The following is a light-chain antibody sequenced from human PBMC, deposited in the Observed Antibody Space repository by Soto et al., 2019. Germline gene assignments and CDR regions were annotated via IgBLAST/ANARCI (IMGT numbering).Light chain of an antibody. Sequence: DIVLTQSPGTLSLSPGDRATLSCRASQSVSSRYVAWYQQKPGQAHRLLIYGASSRATGIPDRFSGSGSGTDFTLTISRLEAEDCAVYYCQQYSSSPPTFGGGTKVEIK. J-gene: IGKJ4*01. CDR2: GAS. CDR3: QQYSSSPPT. CDR1: QSVSSRY. V-gene: IGKV3-20*01.